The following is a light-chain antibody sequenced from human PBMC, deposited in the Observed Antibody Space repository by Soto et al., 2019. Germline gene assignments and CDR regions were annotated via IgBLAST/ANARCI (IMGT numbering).Light chain of an antibody. CDR1: SSNIGAGYD. V-gene: IGLV1-40*01. Sequence: QSVLTQPPSVSGAPGQRITISCTGSSSNIGAGYDVHWYQQLPGTAPRLLIYANTNRPSEVPDRFSGSKSGTSASLAITGLQAEDEADYYCQSYDSSLSILGVVFGGGTKLTVL. CDR3: QSYDSSLSILGVV. J-gene: IGLJ2*01. CDR2: ANT.